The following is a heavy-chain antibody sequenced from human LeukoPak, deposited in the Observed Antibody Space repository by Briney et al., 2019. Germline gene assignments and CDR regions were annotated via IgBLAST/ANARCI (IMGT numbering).Heavy chain of an antibody. V-gene: IGHV4-34*01. CDR1: GGSFSGYY. CDR3: ARGGEYSYGYKAYLYMDV. J-gene: IGHJ6*03. CDR2: INHSGST. D-gene: IGHD5-18*01. Sequence: PSETLSLTCAVYGGSFSGYYWSWIRQLPGKGLEWIGEINHSGSTNYNPSLRSRLTISVHTSQNQSSLKLSSVTAADTAVYYCARGGEYSYGYKAYLYMDVWGKGTTVTVSS.